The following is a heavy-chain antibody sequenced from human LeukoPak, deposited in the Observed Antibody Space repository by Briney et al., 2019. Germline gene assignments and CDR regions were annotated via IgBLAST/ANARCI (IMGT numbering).Heavy chain of an antibody. CDR3: AREVSYGSGSYYRARGAFAI. J-gene: IGHJ3*02. CDR2: IKHSGST. V-gene: IGHV4-34*01. D-gene: IGHD3-10*01. Sequence: SDTLSLTCAVCGGSISSGGYSWSWIRQPPGKGLEWIGEIKHSGSTNYNPSLKSRVTRSVDTSKNHFSLKLSSVTAADTAVYYCAREVSYGSGSYYRARGAFAIWGQGKMVTVSS. CDR1: GGSISSGGYS.